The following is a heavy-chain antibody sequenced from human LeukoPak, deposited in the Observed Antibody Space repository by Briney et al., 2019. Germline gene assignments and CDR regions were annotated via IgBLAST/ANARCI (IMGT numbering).Heavy chain of an antibody. V-gene: IGHV4-39*07. CDR2: IYYSGST. J-gene: IGHJ4*02. Sequence: SETLSLTCNVSGGSISSSSYYWGWIRQPPGKILEWIGSIYYSGSTYYNPSLEGRVTISVDTSNNQFSLKLSSVTAADTAVYYCARDSESGDPYFDYWGQGTLVTVSS. CDR3: ARDSESGDPYFDY. CDR1: GGSISSSSYY. D-gene: IGHD2-21*02.